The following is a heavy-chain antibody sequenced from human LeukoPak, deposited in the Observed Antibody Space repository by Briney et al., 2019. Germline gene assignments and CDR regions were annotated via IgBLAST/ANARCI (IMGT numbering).Heavy chain of an antibody. D-gene: IGHD4-23*01. J-gene: IGHJ2*01. CDR2: INHSGST. Sequence: SETLSLTCAVYGGSFSGCYWSWIRQPPGKGLEWIGEINHSGSTNYNPSLKSRVTISVDTSKNQFSLKLSSVTAADTAVYYCARLQLRRLRWYTEDWYFDLWGRGTLVTVSS. V-gene: IGHV4-34*01. CDR1: GGSFSGCY. CDR3: ARLQLRRLRWYTEDWYFDL.